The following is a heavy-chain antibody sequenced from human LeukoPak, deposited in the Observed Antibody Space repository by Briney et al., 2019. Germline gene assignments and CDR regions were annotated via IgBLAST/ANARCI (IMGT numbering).Heavy chain of an antibody. Sequence: PGGSLRLSCAASGFTFSSYWMSWIRQAPGKGLEWVANIKKDGSERYFVDSVKGRFTISRENAKTSLYLQMISLRADDTAVYYCARESGAGPFDYWGQGTLVTVSS. CDR2: IKKDGSER. CDR3: ARESGAGPFDY. CDR1: GFTFSSYW. V-gene: IGHV3-7*01. D-gene: IGHD3-10*01. J-gene: IGHJ4*02.